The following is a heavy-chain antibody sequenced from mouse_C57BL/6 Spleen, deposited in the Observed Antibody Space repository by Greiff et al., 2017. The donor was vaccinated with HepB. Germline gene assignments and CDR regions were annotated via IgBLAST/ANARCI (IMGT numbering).Heavy chain of an antibody. CDR1: GYTFTSYG. CDR3: AREEANSNYGAMDY. D-gene: IGHD2-5*01. Sequence: VQLQQSGAELARPGASVKLSCKASGYTFTSYGISWVKQRTGQGLEWIGEIYPRSGNTYYNEKFKGKATLTADKSSSTAYMELRSLTSEDSAVYFCAREEANSNYGAMDYWGQGTSVTVSS. V-gene: IGHV1-81*01. J-gene: IGHJ4*01. CDR2: IYPRSGNT.